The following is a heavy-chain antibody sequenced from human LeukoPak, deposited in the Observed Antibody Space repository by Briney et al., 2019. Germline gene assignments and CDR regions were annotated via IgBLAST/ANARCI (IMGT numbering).Heavy chain of an antibody. CDR3: ARDFMTTVTYWFDP. J-gene: IGHJ5*02. V-gene: IGHV1-2*02. Sequence: ASVKVSCKASGYTFTGYYMHWVRQAPGQGLEWMGWINPSSGGTNYAQKFQGRVTMTRDTSISTAYMELSRLRSDDTAVYYCARDFMTTVTYWFDPWGQGTLVTVSS. CDR2: INPSSGGT. D-gene: IGHD4-4*01. CDR1: GYTFTGYY.